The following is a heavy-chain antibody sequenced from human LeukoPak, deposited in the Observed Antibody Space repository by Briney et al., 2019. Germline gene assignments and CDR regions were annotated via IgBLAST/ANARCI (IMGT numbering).Heavy chain of an antibody. J-gene: IGHJ3*02. V-gene: IGHV4-30-4*08. CDR2: IYYSGST. Sequence: SQTLSLTCTVSGGSISSGDYYWSWIRQPPGKGREWIGYIYYSGSTYYNPSLKSRVTISVDTSKNQFSLKLSSVTAADTAVYYCASGSQGLDAFDIWGQGTMVTVSS. CDR3: ASGSQGLDAFDI. CDR1: GGSISSGDYY.